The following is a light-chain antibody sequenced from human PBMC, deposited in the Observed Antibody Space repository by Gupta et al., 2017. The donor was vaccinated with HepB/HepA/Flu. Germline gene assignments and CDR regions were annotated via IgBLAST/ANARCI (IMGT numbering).Light chain of an antibody. CDR1: QDISNY. V-gene: IGKV1-33*01. Sequence: DTQMTQSPSSLSASVGDRVTITCQASQDISNYLNWYQQKPGKGPKLLIYDASNLEAGVPSRFSGSGSGTDFTFTISSLQPEDIATYYCQQENNLPRTFGHGTKVDIK. CDR2: DAS. CDR3: QQENNLPRT. J-gene: IGKJ3*01.